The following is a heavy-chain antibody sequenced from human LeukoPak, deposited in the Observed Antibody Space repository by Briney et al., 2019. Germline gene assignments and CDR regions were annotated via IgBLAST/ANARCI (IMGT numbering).Heavy chain of an antibody. CDR1: GYSFTGYY. CDR2: INPNSGGT. J-gene: IGHJ4*02. D-gene: IGHD3-3*01. V-gene: IGHV1-2*02. Sequence: ASVKVSFKTSGYSFTGYYMHWVRQAPGQGLEWMGWINPNSGGTNYAQKFQGRVTMTRDTSISTAYMELSRLRSDDTAAYYCARDDRFLEWLFPDYWGQGTLVTVSS. CDR3: ARDDRFLEWLFPDY.